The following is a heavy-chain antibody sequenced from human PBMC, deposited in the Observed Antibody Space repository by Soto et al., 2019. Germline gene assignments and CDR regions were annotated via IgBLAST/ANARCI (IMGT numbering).Heavy chain of an antibody. CDR1: CGSIRRITFY. V-gene: IGHV4-39*01. CDR2: IYYSGGT. J-gene: IGHJ4*02. Sequence: PEKPRHTYCVPCGSIRRITFYWCWIRQHKEKGLEWIGSIYYSGGTYYNPSLKSRVTISVDTSKNQFSLKLSFVTAADTAVYYCASSDMATIDPLDYWGQGTLVTVS. D-gene: IGHD5-12*01. CDR3: ASSDMATIDPLDY.